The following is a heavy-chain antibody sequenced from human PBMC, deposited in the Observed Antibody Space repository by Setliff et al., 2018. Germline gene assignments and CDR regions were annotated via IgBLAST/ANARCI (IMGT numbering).Heavy chain of an antibody. CDR3: ARDLLRHYYDSSGYPDY. V-gene: IGHV3-7*01. Sequence: GSLRLSCAASGFTFGSYWMTWVRQAPEKGLEWVANIHQDGSERHYVDSVKGRFTISRDNAKNSLYLQMNSLRAEDTAVYYCARDLLRHYYDSSGYPDYWGQGTLVTVSS. J-gene: IGHJ4*02. D-gene: IGHD3-22*01. CDR2: IHQDGSER. CDR1: GFTFGSYW.